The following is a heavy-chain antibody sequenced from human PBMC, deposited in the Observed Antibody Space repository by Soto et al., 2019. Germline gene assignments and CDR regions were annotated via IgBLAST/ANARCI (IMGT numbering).Heavy chain of an antibody. D-gene: IGHD3-3*01. CDR3: ARDTKEMADYYFDY. V-gene: IGHV3-21*01. J-gene: IGHJ4*02. CDR2: ISSSSSYI. CDR1: GFTFSSYS. Sequence: PGGSLRLSCAASGFTFSSYSMNWVRQAPGKGLEWVSSISSSSSYIYYADSVKGRFTISRDNAKNSLYLQMNSLRAEDTAVYYCARDTKEMADYYFDYWGQGTLVTVSS.